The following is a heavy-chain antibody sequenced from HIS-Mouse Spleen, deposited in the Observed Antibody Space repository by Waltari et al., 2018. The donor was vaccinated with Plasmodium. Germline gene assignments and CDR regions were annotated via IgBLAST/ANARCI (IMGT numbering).Heavy chain of an antibody. V-gene: IGHV3-9*01. D-gene: IGHD6-13*01. CDR3: AKDMRLIAAAGTDPYYYYYGMDV. Sequence: EVQLVESGGGLVQPGRSLRLSCAASGFTFDAYAMHWVRQAPGKGLGWVSGISWNSGSIGYADSVKGRFTISRDNAKNSLYLQMNSLRAEDTALYYCAKDMRLIAAAGTDPYYYYYGMDVWGQGTTVTVSS. CDR1: GFTFDAYA. CDR2: ISWNSGSI. J-gene: IGHJ6*02.